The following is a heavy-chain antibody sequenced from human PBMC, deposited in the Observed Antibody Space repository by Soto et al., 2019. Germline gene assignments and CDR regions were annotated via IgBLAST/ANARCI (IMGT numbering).Heavy chain of an antibody. J-gene: IGHJ4*02. CDR3: ARAPTLSGVTIYAHYFGS. D-gene: IGHD3-3*01. V-gene: IGHV1-69*13. CDR1: GGTFSNSV. Sequence: SVKVSCKASGGTFSNSVISWLRQAPGQGLEWMGGIIPLFDTKNYAQKLQGRLTFSADESTSTAYMELSSLRSEDTAVYYCARAPTLSGVTIYAHYFGSWGQGTPVTVSS. CDR2: IIPLFDTK.